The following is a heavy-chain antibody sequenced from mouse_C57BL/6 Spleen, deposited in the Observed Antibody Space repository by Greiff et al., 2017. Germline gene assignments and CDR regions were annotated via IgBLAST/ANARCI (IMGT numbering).Heavy chain of an antibody. CDR2: IWSGGST. J-gene: IGHJ4*01. V-gene: IGHV2-4*01. Sequence: VKLMESGPGLVQPSQRLSITCTVSGFSLTSYGVHWVRQPPGKGLEWLGVIWSGGSTDYNAAFISRLSISKDNSKSQVFFKMNSLQADDTAIYYCANYDYDGDYYAMDYWGQGTSVTVSS. CDR1: GFSLTSYG. D-gene: IGHD2-4*01. CDR3: ANYDYDGDYYAMDY.